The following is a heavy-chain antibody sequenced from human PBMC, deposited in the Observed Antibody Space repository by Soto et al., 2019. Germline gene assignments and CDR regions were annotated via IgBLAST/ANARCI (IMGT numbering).Heavy chain of an antibody. J-gene: IGHJ6*02. CDR3: ARDFENSGYVRGYGMDV. CDR2: IIPILGIA. Sequence: SVKVSCKASGGTFSSYTISRVRQAPGQGLEWMGRIIPILGIANYAQKFQGRVTITADKSTSTAYMELSSLRSEDTAVYYCARDFENSGYVRGYGMDVWGQGTTVTVSS. D-gene: IGHD5-12*01. V-gene: IGHV1-69*04. CDR1: GGTFSSYT.